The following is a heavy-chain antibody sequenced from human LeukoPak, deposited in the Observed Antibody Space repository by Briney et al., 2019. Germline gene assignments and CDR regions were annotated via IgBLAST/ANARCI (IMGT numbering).Heavy chain of an antibody. J-gene: IGHJ6*02. V-gene: IGHV3-30*02. CDR2: IRYDGSNK. Sequence: GGSLRLSCAASGFTFSDHYMDWVRQAPGKGLEWVAFIRYDGSNKYYADSVKGRFTISRDNSKNTLYLQMNSLRAEDTAVYYCAKCWVYHYYGMDVWGQGTTVTVSS. CDR1: GFTFSDHY. D-gene: IGHD2/OR15-2a*01. CDR3: AKCWVYHYYGMDV.